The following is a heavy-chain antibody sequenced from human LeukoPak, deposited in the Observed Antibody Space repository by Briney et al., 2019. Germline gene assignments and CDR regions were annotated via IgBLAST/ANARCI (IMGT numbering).Heavy chain of an antibody. CDR3: ARALGVVVLGYYFDF. V-gene: IGHV3-33*01. D-gene: IGHD3-22*01. Sequence: PGRSLRLSCAASGFSFRSFGMHWVRQAPGKGPEWVALIWDDGTNTDYAASVKGRFTVFRDDSKDTLYLQMNNLRGEDTAVYYCARALGVVVLGYYFDFWGQGTLVTVSS. CDR2: IWDDGTNT. CDR1: GFSFRSFG. J-gene: IGHJ4*02.